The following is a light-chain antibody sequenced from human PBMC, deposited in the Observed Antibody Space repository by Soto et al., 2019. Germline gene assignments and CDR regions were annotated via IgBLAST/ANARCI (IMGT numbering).Light chain of an antibody. J-gene: IGKJ2*01. V-gene: IGKV3-20*01. CDR1: QSVSSNY. Sequence: EIVLTQSPGTLYLSPGERATLSCRASQSVSSNYLAWYQQKRGQAPRLLIYAASARATGIPDRFSGSGSGTDFTLTISRLEPEDFAVYFCQLYGSSPPRHTFGQGTKLEIK. CDR3: QLYGSSPPRHT. CDR2: AAS.